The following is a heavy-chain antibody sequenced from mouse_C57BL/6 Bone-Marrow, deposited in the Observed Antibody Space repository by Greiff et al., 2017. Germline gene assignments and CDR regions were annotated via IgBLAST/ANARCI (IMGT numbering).Heavy chain of an antibody. D-gene: IGHD2-5*01. CDR2: IDPANGNT. CDR3: ASTYYSNPWFAY. V-gene: IGHV14-3*01. CDR1: GFNIKNTY. J-gene: IGHJ3*01. Sequence: VQLQQSVAELVRPGASVKLSCTASGFNIKNTYMHWVKQRPEQGLEWIGRIDPANGNTTYAPQFQGKATITADTSSNTAYLQLSSLTSYDTAIYYCASTYYSNPWFAYWGQGTLVTVSA.